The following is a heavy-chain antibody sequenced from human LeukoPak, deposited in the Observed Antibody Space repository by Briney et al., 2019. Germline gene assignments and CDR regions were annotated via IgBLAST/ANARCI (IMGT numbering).Heavy chain of an antibody. V-gene: IGHV1-2*04. CDR3: AVPLYGSARDDMDV. CDR1: GYTFTGYY. J-gene: IGHJ6*02. Sequence: ASVKVSCKASGYTFTGYYMHWVRQAPGQGLEWMGWINPNSGSTNYAQKFQGWVTMTRDTSISTAYMELSRLRSDDTAVYYCAVPLYGSARDDMDVWGQGTTVTVSS. CDR2: INPNSGST. D-gene: IGHD3-10*01.